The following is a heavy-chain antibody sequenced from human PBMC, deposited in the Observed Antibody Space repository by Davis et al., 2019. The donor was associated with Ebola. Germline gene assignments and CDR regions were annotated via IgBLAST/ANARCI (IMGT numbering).Heavy chain of an antibody. J-gene: IGHJ4*02. Sequence: GESLKISCAASGFTFSSYAMSWVRQAPGKGLEWVSAISGSGGSTYYADSVKGRFTISRDNSKYTLYLQMNSLRAEDTAVYYCAKYGKWEFIGVDYWGQGTLVTVSS. D-gene: IGHD1-26*01. V-gene: IGHV3-23*01. CDR2: ISGSGGST. CDR1: GFTFSSYA. CDR3: AKYGKWEFIGVDY.